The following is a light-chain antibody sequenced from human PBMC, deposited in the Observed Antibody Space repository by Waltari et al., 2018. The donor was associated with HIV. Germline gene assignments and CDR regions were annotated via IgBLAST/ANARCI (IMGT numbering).Light chain of an antibody. J-gene: IGKJ4*01. Sequence: DIQMTQSPSSLSASIGDRVPISCRASQDIKNELGWYQQRPGKAPRRLIYTASILQSGVPSRFSGRGSGTEFTLTISNLQSEDFATYFCLQHNSLPLTFGGGTKVEI. CDR2: TAS. CDR1: QDIKNE. CDR3: LQHNSLPLT. V-gene: IGKV1-17*02.